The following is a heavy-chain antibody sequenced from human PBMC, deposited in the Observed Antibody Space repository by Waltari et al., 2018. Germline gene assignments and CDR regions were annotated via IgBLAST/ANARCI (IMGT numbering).Heavy chain of an antibody. V-gene: IGHV4-30-4*01. Sequence: QVQLQESGPGLVKPSQTLSLTCTVSGGSISRGDYHWRWIRHPPGRGLEWIGYSYYSGSTYYNPSLKSRVTISVDTSKNQFSLKLSSVTAADTAVYYCARGYARLPTTYDSSGYPRYYFDYWGQGTLVTVSS. CDR2: SYYSGST. CDR1: GGSISRGDYH. J-gene: IGHJ4*02. CDR3: ARGYARLPTTYDSSGYPRYYFDY. D-gene: IGHD3-22*01.